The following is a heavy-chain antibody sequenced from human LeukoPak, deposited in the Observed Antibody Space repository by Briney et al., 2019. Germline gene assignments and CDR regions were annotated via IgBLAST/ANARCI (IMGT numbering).Heavy chain of an antibody. Sequence: SETLSLTCTVSGDSIRSYYWSWIRQPPGKGLEWIGYIYYSETANYNPSLKSRVTISVDTSKNQFSLKLTSVTAADTAVYYCARASYYYYDSSGYYSYYFDYWGQGTLVTVSS. CDR1: GDSIRSYY. CDR2: IYYSETA. J-gene: IGHJ4*02. D-gene: IGHD3-22*01. V-gene: IGHV4-59*01. CDR3: ARASYYYYDSSGYYSYYFDY.